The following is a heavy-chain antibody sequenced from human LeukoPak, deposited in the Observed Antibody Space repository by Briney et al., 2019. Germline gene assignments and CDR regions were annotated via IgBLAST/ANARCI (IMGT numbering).Heavy chain of an antibody. V-gene: IGHV4-34*01. D-gene: IGHD5-24*01. CDR2: INHSGST. CDR3: ARFRRDGYNNP. J-gene: IGHJ5*02. Sequence: PSETLSLTCAVYGGSFSGYYWSWIRQPPGKGLEWIGEINHSGSTNYNPSLKSRVIISVDTSKNQFSLKLSSVTAADTAVYYCARFRRDGYNNPWGQGTLVTVSS. CDR1: GGSFSGYY.